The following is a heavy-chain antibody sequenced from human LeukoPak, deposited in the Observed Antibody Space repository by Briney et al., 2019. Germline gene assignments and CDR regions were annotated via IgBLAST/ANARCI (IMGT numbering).Heavy chain of an antibody. D-gene: IGHD6-19*01. J-gene: IGHJ4*02. CDR3: ASSEQWLDRIDY. V-gene: IGHV3-23*01. CDR2: ISGSAGST. Sequence: GGSLRLSCAASGFTFSTYAMSWVRQAPGKGLEWVSAISGSAGSTYYAGSVKGRFTISRDNSKNTLYLQMNSLRAEDTAVYYCASSEQWLDRIDYWGQGTLVTVSS. CDR1: GFTFSTYA.